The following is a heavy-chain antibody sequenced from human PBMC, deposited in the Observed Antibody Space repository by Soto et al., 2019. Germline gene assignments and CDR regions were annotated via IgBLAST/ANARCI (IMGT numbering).Heavy chain of an antibody. CDR1: GYIISELS. CDR3: ACYDILTGSFLSSAYYFYAVDL. J-gene: IGHJ6*02. CDR2: FDPEDGET. V-gene: IGHV1-24*01. Sequence: ASVKVSCKVSGYIISELSIHWVRQAPGKGLEWMGGFDPEDGETIYAQKFQGRVTMTEDTSTNTAYLELRSLRSEDTAVYYCACYDILTGSFLSSAYYFYAVDLWGQGTTVTVS. D-gene: IGHD3-9*01.